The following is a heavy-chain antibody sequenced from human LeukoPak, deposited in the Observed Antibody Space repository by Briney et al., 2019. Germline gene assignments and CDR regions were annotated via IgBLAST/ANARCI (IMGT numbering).Heavy chain of an antibody. CDR1: GFTFGDYY. CDR2: ISSGDGSV. CDR3: ARDLWFGELLFPGTTDY. J-gene: IGHJ4*02. Sequence: GGSLRLSCAASGFTFGDYYMSWIRQAPGKGLEWVSNISSGDGSVYYTDSVKGRFTISRDDGKNSLYLQMNSLRAEDTAVYYCARDLWFGELLFPGTTDYWGQGTLVTVSS. V-gene: IGHV3-11*04. D-gene: IGHD3-10*01.